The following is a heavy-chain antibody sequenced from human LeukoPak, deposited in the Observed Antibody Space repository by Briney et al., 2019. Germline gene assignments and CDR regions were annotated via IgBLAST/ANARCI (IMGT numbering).Heavy chain of an antibody. J-gene: IGHJ4*02. D-gene: IGHD4-11*01. V-gene: IGHV1-69*05. Sequence: SVKVSCKASGGTFSSYAISWVRQAPGQGLEWMGMIIPIFGTANYAQKFQGRVTITTDESTSTAYMELSSLRSEDTAVYYCARVRSSKASSFDYWGQGTLVTVSS. CDR3: ARVRSSKASSFDY. CDR1: GGTFSSYA. CDR2: IIPIFGTA.